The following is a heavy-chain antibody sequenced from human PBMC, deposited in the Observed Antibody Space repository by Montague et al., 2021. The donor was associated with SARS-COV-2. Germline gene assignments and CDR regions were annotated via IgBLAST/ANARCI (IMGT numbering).Heavy chain of an antibody. CDR2: INRRGNT. V-gene: IGHV4-34*01. Sequence: SETLSLTCAVYGGSFSGWYWSRVRQPPGEGLEWIGEINRRGNTIYNPSLKSRVTISEDTSKSQFSLKLSSVTAADTAVYYRARGGGNILTNYYYYYLDVWGTGTTVTVPS. D-gene: IGHD4-23*01. CDR3: ARGGGNILTNYYYYYLDV. J-gene: IGHJ6*03. CDR1: GGSFSGWY.